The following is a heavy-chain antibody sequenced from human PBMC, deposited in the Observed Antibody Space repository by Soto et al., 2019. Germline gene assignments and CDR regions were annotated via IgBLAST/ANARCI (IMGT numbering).Heavy chain of an antibody. CDR3: ATSWNYVYY. D-gene: IGHD1-1*01. CDR2: IIPIDGKT. CDR1: GGTFSSYA. J-gene: IGHJ4*02. V-gene: IGHV1-69*13. Sequence: SVKVSCKASGGTFSSYAISWVRQAPGQGLEWMGGIIPIDGKTNYAQKFQGRVTMTEDESTNTAYMELSSLRSEDTAVYYCATSWNYVYYWGQGTLVTVSS.